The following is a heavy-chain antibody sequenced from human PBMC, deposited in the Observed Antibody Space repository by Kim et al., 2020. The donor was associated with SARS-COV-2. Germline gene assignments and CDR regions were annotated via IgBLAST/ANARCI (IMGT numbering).Heavy chain of an antibody. J-gene: IGHJ5*02. CDR2: IYHSGST. CDR1: GYSISSGYY. D-gene: IGHD3-10*01. V-gene: IGHV4-38-2*02. CDR3: ARELSSPLWFGVLREFDP. Sequence: SETLSLTCTVSGYSISSGYYWGWIRQPPGKGLEWIGSIYHSGSTYYNPSLKSRVTISVDTSKNKFSLKLSSVTAADTAVYYCARELSSPLWFGVLREFDPWGQGTLVTVSS.